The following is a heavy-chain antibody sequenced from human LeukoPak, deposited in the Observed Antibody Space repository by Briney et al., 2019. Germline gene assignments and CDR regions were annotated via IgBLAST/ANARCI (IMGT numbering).Heavy chain of an antibody. J-gene: IGHJ3*02. V-gene: IGHV3-23*01. CDR1: EFTFSSYT. CDR3: AKNYYGSGSYYYHDAFDI. D-gene: IGHD3-10*01. Sequence: GGSLRLSCAASEFTFSSYTMSWVRQAPGKGLEWVSAISGSGGSTYYADSVKGRFTISRDNSKNTLYLQMNSLRAEDTAVYYCAKNYYGSGSYYYHDAFDIWGQGTMVTVSS. CDR2: ISGSGGST.